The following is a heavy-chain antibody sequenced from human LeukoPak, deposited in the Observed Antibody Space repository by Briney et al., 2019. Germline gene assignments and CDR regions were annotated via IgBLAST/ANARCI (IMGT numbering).Heavy chain of an antibody. J-gene: IGHJ6*02. CDR2: INHSGST. V-gene: IGHV4-34*01. D-gene: IGHD3-3*01. CDR3: ANYYGFYYYGMDV. CDR1: GGSFSGYY. Sequence: SETLPLTCAVYGGSFSGYYWSWIRQPPGKRLEWIGEINHSGSTNYNPSLKSRVTISVDTSKNQFSLKLSSVTAADTAVYYCANYYGFYYYGMDVWGQGTTVTVSS.